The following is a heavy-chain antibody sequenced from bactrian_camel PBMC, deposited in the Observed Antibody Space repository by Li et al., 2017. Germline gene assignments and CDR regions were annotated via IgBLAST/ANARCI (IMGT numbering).Heavy chain of an antibody. CDR3: TRDLQGDVGHNY. J-gene: IGHJ4*01. D-gene: IGHD2*01. CDR1: GFTFSNHN. CDR2: ISSDGSST. Sequence: VQLVESGGGLVQPGGSLRLSCATSGFTFSNHNMRWVRQAPGKGLEWVSFISSDGSSTFYADSVKGRFTISGDNAKNTMYLQMTSLRPEDTAVYYCTRDLQGDVGHNYWGQGTQVTVS. V-gene: IGHV3S40*01.